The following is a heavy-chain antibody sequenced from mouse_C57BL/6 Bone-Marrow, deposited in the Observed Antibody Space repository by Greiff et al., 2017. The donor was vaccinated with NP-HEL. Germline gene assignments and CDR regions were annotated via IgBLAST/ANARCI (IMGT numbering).Heavy chain of an antibody. D-gene: IGHD2-1*01. CDR3: ARSGGNPFDY. CDR1: GYAFSSSW. CDR2: IYPGDGDT. V-gene: IGHV1-82*01. Sequence: VQLQQSGPELVKPGASVKISCKASGYAFSSSWMNWVKQRPGKGLEWIGRIYPGDGDTNYNGKFKGKATLTADKSSSTAYMQLSSLTSEDSAVYFCARSGGNPFDYWGQGTTLTVSS. J-gene: IGHJ2*01.